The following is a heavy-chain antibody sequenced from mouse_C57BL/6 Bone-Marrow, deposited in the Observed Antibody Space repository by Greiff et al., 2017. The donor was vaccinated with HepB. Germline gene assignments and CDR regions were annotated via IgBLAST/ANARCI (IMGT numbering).Heavy chain of an antibody. D-gene: IGHD1-1*01. Sequence: QVQLQQSGAELVRPGASVKLSCKASGYTFTDYYINWVKQRPGQGLEWIARIYPGSGNTYYNEKFKGKATLTAEKSSSTAYMQLSSLTSEDSAVYFCARNPFYYGSSGFDYWGQGTTLTVSS. J-gene: IGHJ2*01. CDR3: ARNPFYYGSSGFDY. CDR1: GYTFTDYY. V-gene: IGHV1-76*01. CDR2: IYPGSGNT.